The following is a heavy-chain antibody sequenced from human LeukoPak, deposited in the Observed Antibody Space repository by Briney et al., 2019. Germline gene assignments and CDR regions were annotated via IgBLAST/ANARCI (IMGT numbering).Heavy chain of an antibody. CDR1: GFTFSSYA. Sequence: GRSLRLSCAASGFTFSSYAMHWVRQAPGKGLEWVAVISYDGSNKYYADSVKGRFTISRDNSKNTLYLQMNSLRAEDTAVYYCARGIPDGERNYWGQGTLVTVSS. J-gene: IGHJ4*02. D-gene: IGHD4-17*01. CDR2: ISYDGSNK. CDR3: ARGIPDGERNY. V-gene: IGHV3-30*14.